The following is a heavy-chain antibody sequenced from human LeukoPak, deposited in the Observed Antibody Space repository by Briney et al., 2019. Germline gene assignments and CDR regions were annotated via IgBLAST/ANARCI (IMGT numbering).Heavy chain of an antibody. Sequence: PGGSLRLSCAASGFTFSDHYMDWVRQAPGKGPEWVGRTRNKANGYTTQYAASVKGRFTISRDDSKNSLYLQMNSLKTEDTAVYYCARVLAAHWDYWGQGTLVTVSS. CDR2: TRNKANGYTT. V-gene: IGHV3-72*01. CDR3: ARVLAAHWDY. CDR1: GFTFSDHY. D-gene: IGHD6-19*01. J-gene: IGHJ4*02.